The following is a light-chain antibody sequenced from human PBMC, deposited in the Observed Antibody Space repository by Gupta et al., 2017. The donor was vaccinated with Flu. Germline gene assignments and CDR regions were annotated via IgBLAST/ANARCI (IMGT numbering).Light chain of an antibody. CDR1: LSVRDY. Sequence: VLTQSPSALSLSPGERVTLSCRASLSVRDYLAWYHQRPGQSPRLLIYDASNRATDVPARFNASGSETDFTLTISGLELEDSGVYYCQQRNNWPLTFGGGTKVEIK. J-gene: IGKJ4*01. V-gene: IGKV3-11*01. CDR3: QQRNNWPLT. CDR2: DAS.